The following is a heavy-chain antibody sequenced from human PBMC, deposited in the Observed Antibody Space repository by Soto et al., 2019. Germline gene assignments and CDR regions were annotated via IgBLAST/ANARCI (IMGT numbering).Heavy chain of an antibody. D-gene: IGHD3-22*01. CDR1: GGTFSNHA. V-gene: IGHV1-69*13. J-gene: IGHJ4*02. Sequence: ASVKVSCKASGGTFSNHAVSWVRQAPGQGPEWMGGIIPLSGTTNYVQKFQGRVTITADESMTTAYMELSSLRFDDTAVYYCARGPDRSGFYLFDYWGQGALVTVSS. CDR2: IIPLSGTT. CDR3: ARGPDRSGFYLFDY.